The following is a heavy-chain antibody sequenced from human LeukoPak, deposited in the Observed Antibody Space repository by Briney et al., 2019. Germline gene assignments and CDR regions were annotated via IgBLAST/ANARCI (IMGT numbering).Heavy chain of an antibody. V-gene: IGHV3-23*01. CDR1: GFTFSNYY. Sequence: GGSLRLSRAVSGFTFSNYYMSSVRQAPGKGLEWVSNTSGSGSGGTTYYAHSVKGRFTISRDNSKNTLYLQMNSLRAEDTAVYYCAKSGYNRLDYWGQGTLVTVSS. CDR2: TSGSGSGGTT. J-gene: IGHJ4*02. D-gene: IGHD5-24*01. CDR3: AKSGYNRLDY.